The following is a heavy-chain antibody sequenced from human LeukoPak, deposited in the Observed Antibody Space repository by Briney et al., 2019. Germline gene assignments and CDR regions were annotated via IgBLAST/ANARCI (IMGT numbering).Heavy chain of an antibody. D-gene: IGHD2-15*01. CDR3: ARGVVAATSAPANMDV. CDR1: GGSISSGGYS. V-gene: IGHV4-30-2*01. Sequence: SQTLSLTCAVSGGSISSGGYSWSWIRQPPGKGLEWIGYIYHSGSTYYNPSLKSRVTISVDRSKNQFSLKLSSVTAADTAVYYCARGVVAATSAPANMDVWGQGTTVTVSS. J-gene: IGHJ6*02. CDR2: IYHSGST.